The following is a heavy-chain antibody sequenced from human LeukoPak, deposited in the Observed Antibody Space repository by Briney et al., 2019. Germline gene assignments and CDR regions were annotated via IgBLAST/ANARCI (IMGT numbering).Heavy chain of an antibody. CDR2: MFHSGST. CDR3: ARLGQTVTGFYSLDI. D-gene: IGHD3-9*01. CDR1: GASISGNY. Sequence: SETLSLTCSVSGASISGNYWSWIRQPPGKGLEFIGYMFHSGSTNYNPSLKSRVITSLDASKNQFSLKLFFVTAADTAVYYCARLGQTVTGFYSLDIWGQGTMVTVSS. V-gene: IGHV4-59*12. J-gene: IGHJ3*02.